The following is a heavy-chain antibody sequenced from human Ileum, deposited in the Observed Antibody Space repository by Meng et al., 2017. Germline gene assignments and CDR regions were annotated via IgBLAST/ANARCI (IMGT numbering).Heavy chain of an antibody. Sequence: GESLKISCAASGFTFSSYSMNWVRQAPGKGLEWVSSISSSSSYIYYADSVKGRFTISRDNAKNSLYLQMNSLRAEDTAVYYCARDSRAPENWFDPWGQGSQV. CDR2: ISSSSSYI. CDR3: ARDSRAPENWFDP. V-gene: IGHV3-21*01. CDR1: GFTFSSYS. J-gene: IGHJ5*02.